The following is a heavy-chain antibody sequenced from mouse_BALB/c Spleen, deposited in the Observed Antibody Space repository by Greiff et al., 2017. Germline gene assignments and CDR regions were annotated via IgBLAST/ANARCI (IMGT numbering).Heavy chain of an antibody. V-gene: IGHV14-3*02. J-gene: IGHJ4*01. CDR2: IDPANGNT. CDR1: GFNIKDTY. Sequence: VQLKESGAELVKPGASVKLSCTASGFNIKDTYMHWVKQRPEQGLEWIGRIDPANGNTKYDPKFQGKATITADTSFNTAYLQLSSLTSEDTAVYYCARSGNWDAMDYWGQGTSVTVSS. D-gene: IGHD4-1*01. CDR3: ARSGNWDAMDY.